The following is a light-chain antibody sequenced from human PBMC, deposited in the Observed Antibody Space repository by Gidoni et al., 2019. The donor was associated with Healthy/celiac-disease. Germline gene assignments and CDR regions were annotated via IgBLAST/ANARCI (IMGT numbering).Light chain of an antibody. V-gene: IGLV2-14*01. CDR1: NSDVGDYNY. J-gene: IGLJ2*01. CDR2: EVS. Sequence: QSPLTQPASASGSPGPSITLSCTGSNSDVGDYNYVSWYQQHPGKAPKLMIYEVSNRPSGVSNRFSGSKSGNTASLTISGLQAEDEADYYCCSYTSSSTPVVFGGGTKLTVL. CDR3: CSYTSSSTPVV.